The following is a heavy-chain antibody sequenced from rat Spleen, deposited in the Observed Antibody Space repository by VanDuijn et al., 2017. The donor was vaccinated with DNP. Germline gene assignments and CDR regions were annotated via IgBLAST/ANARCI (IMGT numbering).Heavy chain of an antibody. CDR2: IHTRSGGT. CDR1: GNTFITDS. V-gene: IGHV1-43*01. D-gene: IGHD1-6*01. J-gene: IGHJ3*01. Sequence: QVQLQQSGAELAKPDSSVKISCKASGNTFITDSFAWIKQTTGQGLEYIGYIHTRSGGTDSNEKFKDKATLTVDKSSSTAFMQLSSLTPDDSAVYYCARWGVNYGSNWFAYWGQGTLVTVSS. CDR3: ARWGVNYGSNWFAY.